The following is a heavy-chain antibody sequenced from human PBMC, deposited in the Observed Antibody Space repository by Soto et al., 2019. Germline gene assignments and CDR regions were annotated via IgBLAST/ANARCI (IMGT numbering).Heavy chain of an antibody. CDR3: VRNRIEVVWRGFDS. V-gene: IGHV4-39*01. CDR1: ADSSSFSNDY. J-gene: IGHJ4*02. D-gene: IGHD1-1*01. Sequence: SETLSLTCTVSADSSSFSNDYWGWIRQPPGKGLQWIGSSSYNGGTFYNPSLKGRVAMSVDASKKLCSLQVTAVTAADTAVYYRVRNRIEVVWRGFDSWGQGSPVTVSS. CDR2: SSYNGGT.